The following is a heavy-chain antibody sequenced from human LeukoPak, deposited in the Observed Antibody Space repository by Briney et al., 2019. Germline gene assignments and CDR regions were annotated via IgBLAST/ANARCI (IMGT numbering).Heavy chain of an antibody. CDR2: ISGSSGRT. V-gene: IGHV3-23*01. J-gene: IGHJ4*02. CDR3: AKPARTDYTDY. D-gene: IGHD1-14*01. Sequence: GGSLRLSCAASEFTFSSYAMNWVRQAPGKGLEWVSAISGSSGRTYYADSVKGRFTISRDNSKNTLYLQMNSLRAEDTVVYYCAKPARTDYTDYWGQGTLVTVSS. CDR1: EFTFSSYA.